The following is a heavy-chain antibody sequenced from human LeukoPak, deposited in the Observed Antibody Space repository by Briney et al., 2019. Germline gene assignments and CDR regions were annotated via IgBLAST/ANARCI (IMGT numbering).Heavy chain of an antibody. Sequence: SETLSLTCTVSGGSISSYYWSWIRQPPGKGLEWIGYIYYSGSTNYNPSLKSRVTISVDTSKNQFSLKLSSVTAADTAVYCCARDDPGVGAPADWGQGTLVTVSS. CDR3: ARDDPGVGAPAD. CDR2: IYYSGST. V-gene: IGHV4-59*01. J-gene: IGHJ4*02. D-gene: IGHD1-26*01. CDR1: GGSISSYY.